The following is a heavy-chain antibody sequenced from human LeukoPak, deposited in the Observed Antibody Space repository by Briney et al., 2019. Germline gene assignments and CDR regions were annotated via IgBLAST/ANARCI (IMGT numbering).Heavy chain of an antibody. CDR2: INTNTGNP. V-gene: IGHV7-4-1*02. D-gene: IGHD3-3*01. Sequence: ASVEVSCKASGYIFTNHAMNWVRQAPGQGLEWMGWINTNTGNPTYAQGFTGRFVFSLDTSVSTAYLQISSLKAEDTAVYYCARGEWLLEDWGQGTLVTVSS. J-gene: IGHJ4*02. CDR1: GYIFTNHA. CDR3: ARGEWLLED.